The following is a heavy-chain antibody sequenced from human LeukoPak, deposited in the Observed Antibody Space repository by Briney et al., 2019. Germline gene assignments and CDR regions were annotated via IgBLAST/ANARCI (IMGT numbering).Heavy chain of an antibody. CDR2: TYYSGST. V-gene: IGHV4-31*03. CDR3: ARVTAYGSGYYYYMDV. D-gene: IGHD3-10*01. J-gene: IGHJ6*03. Sequence: PSETLSLTCTVSGGSVSSGGYYWSWIRQHPGKGLEWIGYTYYSGSTYYNPSLKSRVTISVDTSKNQFSLKLSSVTAADTAVYYCARVTAYGSGYYYYMDVWGKGTTVTVSS. CDR1: GGSVSSGGYY.